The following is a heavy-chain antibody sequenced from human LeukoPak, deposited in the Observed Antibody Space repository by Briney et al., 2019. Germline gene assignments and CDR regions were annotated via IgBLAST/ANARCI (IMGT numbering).Heavy chain of an antibody. CDR3: ARVPHCGDVDI. Sequence: GGSLRLSCAASGFTFSASSMSWVRQAPGKGPEWVAVMNPDGGGQYYVDSVTGRFTISRDNAKNSLYLLMDSLRAEDTAIYYCARVPHCGDVDIWGQGTLVTVSS. CDR2: MNPDGGGQ. J-gene: IGHJ3*02. D-gene: IGHD4-17*01. CDR1: GFTFSASS. V-gene: IGHV3-7*01.